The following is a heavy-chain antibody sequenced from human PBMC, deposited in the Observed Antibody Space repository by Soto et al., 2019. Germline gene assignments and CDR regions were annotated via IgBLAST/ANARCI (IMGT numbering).Heavy chain of an antibody. V-gene: IGHV3-53*01. D-gene: IGHD1-26*01. J-gene: IGHJ6*02. CDR1: GFTVSSNY. CDR3: ARDPYSGSSPYYYYGVDV. CDR2: IYSGGST. Sequence: PGGSLRLSCAASGFTVSSNYMSWVRQAPGKGLEWVSVIYSGGSTYYADSVKGRFTISRDNSKNTLYLQMNSLRAEDTAVYYCARDPYSGSSPYYYYGVDVWGQGTRVTVSS.